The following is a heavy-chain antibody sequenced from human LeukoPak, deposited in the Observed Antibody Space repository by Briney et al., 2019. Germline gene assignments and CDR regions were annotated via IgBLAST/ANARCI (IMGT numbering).Heavy chain of an antibody. Sequence: SETLSLTCTVSGGSISSGGYYWSWIRQPAGKGLEWIGRIYTSGSTNYNPSLKSRVTISVDTSKNQFSLKLSSVTAADTAVYYCARDGVVVASTQLYGMDVWGQGTTVTVSS. J-gene: IGHJ6*02. CDR1: GGSISSGGYY. CDR3: ARDGVVVASTQLYGMDV. CDR2: IYTSGST. D-gene: IGHD2-15*01. V-gene: IGHV4-61*02.